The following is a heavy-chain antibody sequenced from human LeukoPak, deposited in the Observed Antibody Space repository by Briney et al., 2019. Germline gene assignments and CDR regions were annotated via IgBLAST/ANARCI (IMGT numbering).Heavy chain of an antibody. D-gene: IGHD6-19*01. CDR1: DGAISRYL. J-gene: IGHJ4*02. V-gene: IGHV4-4*07. CDR3: ATEQVSGSAWGSDY. CDR2: IHTSGTT. Sequence: NPSETLSLTCAVSDGAISRYLWSWIRQPAGKGLEWLGRIHTSGTTTYSPSFQSRVTMSMDTSKKQISLRLSSVTAADTAVYYCATEQVSGSAWGSDYWGQGSLVTVSS.